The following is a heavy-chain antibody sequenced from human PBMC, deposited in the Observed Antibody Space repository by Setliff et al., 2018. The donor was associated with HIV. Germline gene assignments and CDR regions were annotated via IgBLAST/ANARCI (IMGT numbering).Heavy chain of an antibody. Sequence: SETLSLTCAVYGGSLSDHYWSWIRQPPGKGLEWIGEINHSGSTNYNPSLRSRVSISVDTSKNQFSLRLSSVTAADTAVYYCARDPSGSGWSEGLYYFDSWGRGTLVTVSS. J-gene: IGHJ4*02. CDR2: INHSGST. D-gene: IGHD6-19*01. CDR3: ARDPSGSGWSEGLYYFDS. V-gene: IGHV4-34*01. CDR1: GGSLSDHY.